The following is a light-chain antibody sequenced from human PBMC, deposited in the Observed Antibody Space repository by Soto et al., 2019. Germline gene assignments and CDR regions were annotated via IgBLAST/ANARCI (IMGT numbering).Light chain of an antibody. J-gene: IGKJ1*01. Sequence: EIVLTQPPGTLSLSPGERATLSCRASQSVSSHLACYQQKPGQAPRLLIYDASNRATGIPARFSGSGSGTDFTLTISSLEPEDFAVYHCVQRTTWPWTCGQGSKVEIK. CDR2: DAS. CDR1: QSVSSH. V-gene: IGKV3-11*01. CDR3: VQRTTWPWT.